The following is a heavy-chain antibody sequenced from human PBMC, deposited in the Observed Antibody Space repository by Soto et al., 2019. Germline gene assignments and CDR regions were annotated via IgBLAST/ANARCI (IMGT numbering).Heavy chain of an antibody. CDR2: ISSSSSYI. J-gene: IGHJ6*02. CDR3: ARGRRGGYGANGMDV. V-gene: IGHV3-21*01. CDR1: GFTFSSYS. D-gene: IGHD5-12*01. Sequence: TGGSLRLSCAASGFTFSSYSMNWVRQAPGKGLEWVSSISSSSSYIYYADSVKGRFTISRDNAKNSLYLQMNSLRAEDTAVYYCARGRRGGYGANGMDVWGQGTTVTVSS.